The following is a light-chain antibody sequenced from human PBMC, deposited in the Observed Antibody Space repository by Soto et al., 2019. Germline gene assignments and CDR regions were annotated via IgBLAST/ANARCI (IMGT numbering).Light chain of an antibody. CDR2: DAS. CDR1: QSVSSY. J-gene: IGKJ1*01. Sequence: EIVLTQSPATLSLSPGERATLSCRASQSVSSYLAWYQQKPGQAPRLLIYDASNRATGIPARFSGSGSGTDFTLTINSLEPEDFAVYYCQQRSNWPRTFGQGTKVEI. CDR3: QQRSNWPRT. V-gene: IGKV3-11*01.